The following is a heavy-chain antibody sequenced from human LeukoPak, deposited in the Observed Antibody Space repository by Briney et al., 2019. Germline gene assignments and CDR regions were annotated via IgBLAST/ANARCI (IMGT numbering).Heavy chain of an antibody. CDR3: AREQYSSGWYRFDY. V-gene: IGHV3-21*01. D-gene: IGHD6-19*01. CDR2: ISSSSSYI. Sequence: GGSLRLSCAAPGFTFSSYSMNWVRQAPGKGLEWVSSISSSSSYIYYADSVKGRFTISRDNAKNSLYLQMNSLRAEDTAVYYCAREQYSSGWYRFDYWGQGTLVTVSS. J-gene: IGHJ4*02. CDR1: GFTFSSYS.